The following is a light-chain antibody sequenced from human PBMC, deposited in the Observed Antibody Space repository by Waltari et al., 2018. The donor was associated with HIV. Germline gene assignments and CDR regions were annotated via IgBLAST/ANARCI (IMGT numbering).Light chain of an antibody. CDR3: SSYSTNTNNSPWV. CDR2: DAS. J-gene: IGLJ3*02. Sequence: QSALAQPASVSGSPGQSITFSWPGPTSNVGTSTYVRCSLQHPGKGPKLVIFDASHRPSGISDRFSGSRSGNTASLTISGLRAEDEADYFCSSYSTNTNNSPWVFGGGTKVTVL. V-gene: IGLV2-14*03. CDR1: TSNVGTSTY.